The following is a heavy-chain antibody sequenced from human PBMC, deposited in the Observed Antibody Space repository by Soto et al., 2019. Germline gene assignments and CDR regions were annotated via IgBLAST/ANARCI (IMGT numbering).Heavy chain of an antibody. D-gene: IGHD3-22*01. CDR1: VYTFTGCY. J-gene: IGHJ3*02. CDR2: INPNSGGT. V-gene: IGHV1-2*04. Sequence: ASVKVSCKASVYTFTGCYIHCVRQAPGQGLEWMGWINPNSGGTNYAQKFQGWVTMTRDTSISTGYMELSRLRSDDTAVYYCARGYDSSGYYYSGGAFDIWGQGTMVTVSS. CDR3: ARGYDSSGYYYSGGAFDI.